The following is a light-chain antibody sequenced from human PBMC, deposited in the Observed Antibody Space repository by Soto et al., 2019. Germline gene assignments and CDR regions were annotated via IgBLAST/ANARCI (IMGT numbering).Light chain of an antibody. CDR3: QQYGSSALT. CDR1: QSINTY. J-gene: IGKJ4*01. Sequence: ENVLTQSPATLSLSPGEGATLSCRASQSINTYLAWYQQIPGQAPRLLIYDASKRATGIPARFSGSGSGTDFTLTISRLEPEDFAVYYCQQYGSSALTFGGGTKVDIK. V-gene: IGKV3-20*01. CDR2: DAS.